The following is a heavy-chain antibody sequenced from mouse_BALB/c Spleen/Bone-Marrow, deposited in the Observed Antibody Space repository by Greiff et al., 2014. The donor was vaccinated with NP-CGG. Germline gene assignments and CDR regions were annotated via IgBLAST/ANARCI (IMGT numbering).Heavy chain of an antibody. V-gene: IGHV1-82*01. Sequence: VQLQQSGPELVKPGASVKISCKASGYAFSSSWMSWVKQRPGQGLEWIGRIFPGDGDTYYNGKFKGKATLTADKSSSTAYMQLSRLTSVDSAVYFCARSDGYRAMDYWGQGTSVTVSS. D-gene: IGHD2-3*01. CDR3: ARSDGYRAMDY. J-gene: IGHJ4*01. CDR2: IFPGDGDT. CDR1: GYAFSSSW.